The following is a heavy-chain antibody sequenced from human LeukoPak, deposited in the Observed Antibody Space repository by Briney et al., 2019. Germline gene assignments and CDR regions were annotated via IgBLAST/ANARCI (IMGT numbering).Heavy chain of an antibody. V-gene: IGHV3-21*01. D-gene: IGHD3-10*01. CDR1: AFTFSSYS. CDR3: ASRITMVRGVIKVSYYYYGMDV. CDR2: ISSSSSYI. J-gene: IGHJ6*04. Sequence: PGGSLRLSCAASAFTFSSYSMNWVRQAPGKGLEWVSSISSSSSYIYYADSVKGRFTISRDNAKDSLYLQMNSLRAEDTAVYYCASRITMVRGVIKVSYYYYGMDVWGKGTTVTVSS.